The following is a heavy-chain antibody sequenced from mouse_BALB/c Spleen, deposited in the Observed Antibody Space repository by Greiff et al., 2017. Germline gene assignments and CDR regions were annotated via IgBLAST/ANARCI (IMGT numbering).Heavy chain of an antibody. D-gene: IGHD4-1*01. CDR3: ARFLTGRAMDY. V-gene: IGHV5-17*02. CDR2: ISSGSSTI. J-gene: IGHJ4*01. Sequence: EVKLEESGGGLVQPGGSRKLSCAASGFTFSSFGMHWVRQAPEKGLEWVAYISSGSSTIYYADTVKGRFTISRDNPKNTLFLQMTSLRSEDTAMYYCARFLTGRAMDYWGQGTSVTVSS. CDR1: GFTFSSFG.